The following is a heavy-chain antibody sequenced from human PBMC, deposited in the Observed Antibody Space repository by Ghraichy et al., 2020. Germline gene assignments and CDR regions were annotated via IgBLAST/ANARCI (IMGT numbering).Heavy chain of an antibody. Sequence: GESLRLSCAASGFTFSNAWMSWVRQAPGKGLEWVGRIKSKTDGGTTDYAAPVKGRFTISRDDSKNTLYLQMNSLKTEDTAVYYCTTLDQNEEYAFDIWGQGTMVTVSS. J-gene: IGHJ3*02. CDR1: GFTFSNAW. CDR3: TTLDQNEEYAFDI. D-gene: IGHD1-1*01. V-gene: IGHV3-15*01. CDR2: IKSKTDGGTT.